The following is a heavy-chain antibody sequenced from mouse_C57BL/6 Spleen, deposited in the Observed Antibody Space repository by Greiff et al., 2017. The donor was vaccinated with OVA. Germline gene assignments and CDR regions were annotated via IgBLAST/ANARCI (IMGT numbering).Heavy chain of an antibody. CDR1: GFNIKDDY. J-gene: IGHJ2*01. V-gene: IGHV14-4*01. CDR2: IVPENGDT. Sequence: EVQLQQSGAELVRPGASVKLSCTASGFNIKDDYMHWVKQRPEQGLEWIGWIVPENGDTEYASKFQGKATITADTSSNTAYLQLSSLTSEDTAVYCCTRARPLDYWGQGTTLTVSS. CDR3: TRARPLDY.